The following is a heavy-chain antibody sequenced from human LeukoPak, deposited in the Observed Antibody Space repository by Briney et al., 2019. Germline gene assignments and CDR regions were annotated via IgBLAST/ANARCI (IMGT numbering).Heavy chain of an antibody. J-gene: IGHJ4*02. CDR3: AREGAYYFDY. CDR1: GFTFSSYE. CDR2: ISSSGSTI. Sequence: GGSLRLSCAASGFTFSSYEMIWVRQAPGKGLEWVSYISSSGSTIYYADSVKGRFTISRDNAKNSLYLQMNSLRAEDTAVYYCAREGAYYFDYWGQRTLVTVSS. V-gene: IGHV3-48*03.